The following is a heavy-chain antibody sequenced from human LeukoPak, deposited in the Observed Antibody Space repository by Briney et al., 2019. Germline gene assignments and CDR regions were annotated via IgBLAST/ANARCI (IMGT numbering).Heavy chain of an antibody. V-gene: IGHV1-2*02. CDR2: INPNSGGT. CDR3: ARDEARWLHLNTYYYGSGSADY. D-gene: IGHD3-10*01. J-gene: IGHJ4*02. CDR1: GYSFTGYY. Sequence: ASVKVSCKASGYSFTGYYMHWVRQAPGQGLEWVGWINPNSGGTNYAQKFQGRVTMTRDTSISTAYMELSRLRSDDTAVYYCARDEARWLHLNTYYYGSGSADYWGQGTLVTVSS.